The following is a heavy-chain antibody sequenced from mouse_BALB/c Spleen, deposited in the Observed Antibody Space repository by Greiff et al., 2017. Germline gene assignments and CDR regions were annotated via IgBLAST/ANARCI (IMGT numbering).Heavy chain of an antibody. CDR3: APYYGSSYAY. J-gene: IGHJ3*01. V-gene: IGHV1S29*02. Sequence: DVQLQESGPELVKPGASVKISCKASGYTFTDYNMHWVKQGHGKSLEWIGYIYPYNGGTGYNQKFKSKATLTVDNSSSTAYMELRSLTSEDSAVYYCAPYYGSSYAYWGQGTLVTVSA. CDR1: GYTFTDYN. CDR2: IYPYNGGT. D-gene: IGHD1-1*01.